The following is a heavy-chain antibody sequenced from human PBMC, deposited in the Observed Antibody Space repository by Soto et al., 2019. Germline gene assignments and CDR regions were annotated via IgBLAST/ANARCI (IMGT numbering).Heavy chain of an antibody. D-gene: IGHD3-3*01. CDR1: GYTFTSTW. Sequence: ASVKVSCKASGYTFTSTWMHWVRQAPGQGLEWMGIINPYNGNTNYAQKLQGRVTMTTDTSTSTAYMELRSLRSDDTAVYYCARALGKYYDFWSGYSTQFDYWGQGTLVTVSS. V-gene: IGHV1-18*04. CDR2: INPYNGNT. CDR3: ARALGKYYDFWSGYSTQFDY. J-gene: IGHJ4*02.